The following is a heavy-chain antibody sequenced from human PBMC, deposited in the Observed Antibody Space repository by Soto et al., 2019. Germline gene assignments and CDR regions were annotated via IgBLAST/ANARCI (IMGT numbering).Heavy chain of an antibody. Sequence: QVKLVQSGAEVKKPGASVKVSCKASGYTFTSYGISWVRQAPGQGLEWMGWISAYNGNTNYAQKLQGRVTMTTDTSTSTAYMELRSLRSDDTAVYYCARRIVVVPAAVYGMDVWGQGTTVTVSS. CDR1: GYTFTSYG. D-gene: IGHD2-2*01. V-gene: IGHV1-18*01. J-gene: IGHJ6*02. CDR3: ARRIVVVPAAVYGMDV. CDR2: ISAYNGNT.